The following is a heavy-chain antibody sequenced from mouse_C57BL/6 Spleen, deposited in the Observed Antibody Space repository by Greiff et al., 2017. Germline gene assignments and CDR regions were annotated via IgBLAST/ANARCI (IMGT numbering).Heavy chain of an antibody. D-gene: IGHD1-1*01. CDR3: AREGITTGVARWYFDV. J-gene: IGHJ1*03. CDR2: IYPRDGST. Sequence: VQLKQSGPELVKPGASVKLSCKASGYTFTSYDINWVKQRPGQGLEWIGWIYPRDGSTKYNEKFKGKATLTVDTSSSTAYMELHSLTSEDSAVYFGAREGITTGVARWYFDVWGTGTTVTVSS. V-gene: IGHV1-85*01. CDR1: GYTFTSYD.